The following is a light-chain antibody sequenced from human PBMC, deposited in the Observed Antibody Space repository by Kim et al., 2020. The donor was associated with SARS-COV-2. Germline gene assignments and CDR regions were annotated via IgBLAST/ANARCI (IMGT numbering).Light chain of an antibody. J-gene: IGKJ2*01. Sequence: SASVGDRVTITCLARQGIRNDLGWYQQKPGKAPKLLIYAAYSLQSVVPSRFSGSGSGTDFTLTINSLQPEDFATYYCLQEYTYPYTFGQGTKLEI. CDR1: QGIRND. CDR3: LQEYTYPYT. CDR2: AAY. V-gene: IGKV1-6*01.